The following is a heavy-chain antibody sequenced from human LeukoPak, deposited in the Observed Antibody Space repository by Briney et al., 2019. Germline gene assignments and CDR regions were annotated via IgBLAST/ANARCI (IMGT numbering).Heavy chain of an antibody. CDR1: GFTFISFG. V-gene: IGHV3-33*01. CDR2: IWYDASNK. Sequence: GGSLRLSCAASGFTFISFGLHWVRQPPGKGLEWVPVIWYDASNKYYADSVKGRFTISRDNSKNTLYLQMNSLRDDDTAVYYCVRGVGVSRFNYLDPWGQGTLVIVSS. D-gene: IGHD1-7*01. CDR3: VRGVGVSRFNYLDP. J-gene: IGHJ5*02.